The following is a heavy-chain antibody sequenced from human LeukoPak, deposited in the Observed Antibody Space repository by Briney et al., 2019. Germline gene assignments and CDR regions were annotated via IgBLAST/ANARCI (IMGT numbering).Heavy chain of an antibody. J-gene: IGHJ6*02. CDR1: GGSISSYY. CDR2: IYYSGST. CDR3: ARHSSGWYGHYYYGMDV. D-gene: IGHD6-19*01. Sequence: SETLSLTCTVSGGSISSYYWSWIRQPPGKGLEWIGYIYYSGSTNYNPSLKSRVTISVDTSKNQFSLKLSSVTAADTAVYYCARHSSGWYGHYYYGMDVWGQGTTVTVSS. V-gene: IGHV4-59*08.